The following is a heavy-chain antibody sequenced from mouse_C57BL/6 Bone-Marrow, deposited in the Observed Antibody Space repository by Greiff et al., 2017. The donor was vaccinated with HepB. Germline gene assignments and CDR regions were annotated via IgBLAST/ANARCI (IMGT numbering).Heavy chain of an antibody. CDR2: INPGSGGT. D-gene: IGHD1-1*01. Sequence: VKLMESGAELVRPGTSVKVSCKASGYAFTNYLIEWVKQRPGQGLEWIGVINPGSGGTNYNEKFKGKATLTADKSSSTAYMQLSSLTSEDSAVYFCARGAPHYYGSSYVDYYAMDYWGQGTSVTVSS. CDR1: GYAFTNYL. J-gene: IGHJ4*01. CDR3: ARGAPHYYGSSYVDYYAMDY. V-gene: IGHV1-54*01.